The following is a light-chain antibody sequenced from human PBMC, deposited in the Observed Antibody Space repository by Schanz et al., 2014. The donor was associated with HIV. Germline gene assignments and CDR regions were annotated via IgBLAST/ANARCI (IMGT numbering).Light chain of an antibody. V-gene: IGKV3-20*01. J-gene: IGKJ4*01. CDR3: QQYGSFFS. Sequence: EIVLTQSPGTLSLSPGERATLSCRAGQSISSSYLAWYQQKPGQAPRLLMYDASNRATGIPARFSGSGSGTDFTLTISRLEPEDFAVYYCQQYGSFFSFGGGTKVEIK. CDR1: QSISSSY. CDR2: DAS.